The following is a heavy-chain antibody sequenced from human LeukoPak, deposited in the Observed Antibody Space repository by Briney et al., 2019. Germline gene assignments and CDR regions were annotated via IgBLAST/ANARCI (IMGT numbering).Heavy chain of an antibody. D-gene: IGHD6-13*01. V-gene: IGHV4-61*05. CDR2: VYYSGST. CDR3: ARHSSSWHTTPFDY. CDR1: GGSISSSSYY. J-gene: IGHJ4*02. Sequence: PSETLSLTCTVSGGSISSSSYYWGWIRQPPGKGLEWIGYVYYSGSTNYNPSLKSRVTTSVDTSRNQFSLKLSSVTAADTAVYYCARHSSSWHTTPFDYWGQGTLVTVSS.